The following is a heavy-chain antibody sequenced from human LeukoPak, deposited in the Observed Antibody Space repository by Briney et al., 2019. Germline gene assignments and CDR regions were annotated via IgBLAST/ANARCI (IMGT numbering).Heavy chain of an antibody. CDR3: ARHFAYSSSSYFDY. Sequence: SETLSLTCSVSGGSVSNYYWSWIRQPPGKGLEWIGYVYYTGSTNSNPSLKSRVTMFEDKSKSQFSLRLYSVTVADTAVYYCARHFAYSSSSYFDYWGQGSLVTVSS. CDR2: VYYTGST. D-gene: IGHD6-6*01. V-gene: IGHV4-59*08. J-gene: IGHJ4*02. CDR1: GGSVSNYY.